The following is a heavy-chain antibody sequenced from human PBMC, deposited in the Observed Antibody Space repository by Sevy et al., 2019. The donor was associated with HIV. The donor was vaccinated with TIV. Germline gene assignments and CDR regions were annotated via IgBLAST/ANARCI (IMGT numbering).Heavy chain of an antibody. CDR2: ISSSSTYI. V-gene: IGHV3-21*01. Sequence: ETLSLTCAVYGGSFSDNYWTWVRQAPGKGLEWVSSISSSSTYIYYADSVKGRFTISRDNAKNSLYLQMSSLRAEDTAVYYCARDLVIPATTDYFYYGMDVWGQGTTVTVSS. D-gene: IGHD2-15*01. CDR3: ARDLVIPATTDYFYYGMDV. J-gene: IGHJ6*02. CDR1: GGSFSDNY.